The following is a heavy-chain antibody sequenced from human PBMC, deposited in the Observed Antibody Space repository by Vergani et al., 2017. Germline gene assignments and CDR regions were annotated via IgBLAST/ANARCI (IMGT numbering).Heavy chain of an antibody. D-gene: IGHD3-22*01. Sequence: QVQLVESGGGVVQPGGSLRLSCGASGLTFSNYGMHWVRQAPGKGLEWVAVISSDGSNKHYADSVKGRFTISRDNSQNTLYLQMDSLTAEDTAIYFCVNGYYYDQSGLASFDYWGQGTLVTVSS. CDR2: ISSDGSNK. J-gene: IGHJ4*02. V-gene: IGHV3-30*02. CDR1: GLTFSNYG. CDR3: VNGYYYDQSGLASFDY.